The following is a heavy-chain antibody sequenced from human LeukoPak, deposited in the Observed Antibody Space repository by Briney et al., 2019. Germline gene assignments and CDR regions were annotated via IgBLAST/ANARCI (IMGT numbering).Heavy chain of an antibody. CDR3: ARDARGVYDSSGYYD. Sequence: GGSLRLSCAASGFTFSSYIMNWVRQAPGKGLEWVASIICDRSNKYYADSVKGRFTISRDNARNSLYLQMNSLRAEDTAVYYCARDARGVYDSSGYYDRGQGTLVTVSS. CDR1: GFTFSSYI. V-gene: IGHV3-21*01. J-gene: IGHJ4*02. CDR2: IICDRSNK. D-gene: IGHD3-22*01.